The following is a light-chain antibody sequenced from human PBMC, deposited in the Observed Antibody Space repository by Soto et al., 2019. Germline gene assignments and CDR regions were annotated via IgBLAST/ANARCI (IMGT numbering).Light chain of an antibody. CDR2: DVS. CDR1: TIGAHSF. Sequence: QSALTQPRSLSGSPGQSVTISCTGPTIGAHSFVSWYQDRPDKVPKLLIYDVSQRPSGIPDRFSGSRSANTASLTISGLQADDAAAYYCCSYTGNKVFVFGTGTKLTVL. V-gene: IGLV2-11*01. CDR3: CSYTGNKVFV. J-gene: IGLJ1*01.